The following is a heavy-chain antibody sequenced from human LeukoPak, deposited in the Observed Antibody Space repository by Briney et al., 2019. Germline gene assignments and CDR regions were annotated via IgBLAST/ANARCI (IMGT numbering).Heavy chain of an antibody. J-gene: IGHJ4*02. CDR1: GDSVFSDGVA. CDR3: ARDLYCSSYSCSFAN. V-gene: IGHV6-1*01. Sequence: SQTLSLTCAISGDSVFSDGVAWNWIGQSTSRGLEWLGRTYYRSQWFRDYAESVKSRITIDPDTSKNQFSLQLNSVTPEDTAVYYCARDLYCSSYSCSFANWGQGTLVTVSS. D-gene: IGHD2-2*01. CDR2: TYYRSQWFR.